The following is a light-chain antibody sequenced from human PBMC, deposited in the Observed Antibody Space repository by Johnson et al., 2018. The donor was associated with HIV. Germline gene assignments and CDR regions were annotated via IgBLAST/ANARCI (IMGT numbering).Light chain of an antibody. CDR3: GAWDSPLRTAF. Sequence: QSVLTQPPSMSAAPGQRVTISCSGSSSNIGNNYVSWYQQVPGAAPKLLIYDNNRRPSGIPDRFSGSKSGTSATLGITGLQTGDEADYYCGAWDSPLRTAFFGPGTKVTVL. CDR2: DNN. V-gene: IGLV1-51*01. J-gene: IGLJ1*01. CDR1: SSNIGNNY.